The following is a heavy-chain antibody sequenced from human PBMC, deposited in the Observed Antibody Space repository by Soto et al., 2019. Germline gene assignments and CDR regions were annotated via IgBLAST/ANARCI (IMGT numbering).Heavy chain of an antibody. CDR1: GYTFTSYD. CDR2: MNPNSGNT. V-gene: IGHV1-8*01. J-gene: IGHJ5*02. Sequence: ASVKVSCKASGYTFTSYDINWVRQATGQGLEWMGWMNPNSGNTGYAQKFQGRVTMTRNTSISTAYMELSSLRSEDTAVYYCARAKRFWENWFDPWGQGTLVTVSS. D-gene: IGHD3-3*01. CDR3: ARAKRFWENWFDP.